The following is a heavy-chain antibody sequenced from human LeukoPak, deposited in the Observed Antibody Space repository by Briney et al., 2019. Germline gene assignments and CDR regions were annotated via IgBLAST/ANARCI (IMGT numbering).Heavy chain of an antibody. CDR2: ISSSGSTI. D-gene: IGHD6-19*01. J-gene: IGHJ4*02. Sequence: PGGSLRLSCAASGFTFSSYEMNWVRQAPGMGLEWVSYISSSGSTICYADSVKGRFTFSRDNTKNSLYLQMNSLRVEDTAVYYCARELRSSAWETSFGYWGQGTLVTVSS. CDR1: GFTFSSYE. CDR3: ARELRSSAWETSFGY. V-gene: IGHV3-48*03.